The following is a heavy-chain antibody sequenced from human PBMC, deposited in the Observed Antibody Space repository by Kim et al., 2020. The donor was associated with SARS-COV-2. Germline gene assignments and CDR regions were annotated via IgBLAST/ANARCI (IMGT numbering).Heavy chain of an antibody. CDR2: ISARDGNT. D-gene: IGHD4-17*01. Sequence: ASVKVSCKASGYIFSTYGFSWVRQAPGQGLEWLGWISARDGNTKYAQKIQGRVTMTTDTSTNTAYRELWSLRSDDTAMYYCARGAYGDVSFDYWGQGTLVTVSS. J-gene: IGHJ4*02. CDR1: GYIFSTYG. CDR3: ARGAYGDVSFDY. V-gene: IGHV1-18*04.